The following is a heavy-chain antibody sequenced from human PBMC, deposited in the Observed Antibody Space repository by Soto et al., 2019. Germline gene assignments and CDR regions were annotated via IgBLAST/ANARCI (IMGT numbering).Heavy chain of an antibody. CDR3: AREQLARLDY. J-gene: IGHJ4*02. V-gene: IGHV4-59*01. CDR2: IYYSGST. Sequence: SETLSLTCTVSGGSISSYYWSWIRQPPGKGLEWIGYIYYSGSTNYNPSLKSRVTISVDTSKNQFSLKLSSVTAADTAVYYCAREQLARLDYWGQGTLVTVSS. CDR1: GGSISSYY. D-gene: IGHD6-13*01.